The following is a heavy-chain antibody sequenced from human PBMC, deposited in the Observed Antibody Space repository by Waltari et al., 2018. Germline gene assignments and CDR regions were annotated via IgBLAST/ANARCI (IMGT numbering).Heavy chain of an antibody. CDR3: ARGVGDKNFFHY. D-gene: IGHD3-10*01. V-gene: IGHV1-69*05. J-gene: IGHJ4*02. CDR1: GGPLSDYA. Sequence: QVHLVQSGAEVKKPGSSVKVSCRASGGPLSDYAITWVRQAPGQGLAGMGGSRPIFSEANYAQKVQGRVTITTDAATNTAYLELTSLRSEDTAVYFCARGVGDKNFFHYWGQGTLVTVSS. CDR2: SRPIFSEA.